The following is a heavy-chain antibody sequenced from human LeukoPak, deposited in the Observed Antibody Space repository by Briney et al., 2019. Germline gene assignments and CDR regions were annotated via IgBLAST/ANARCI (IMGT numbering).Heavy chain of an antibody. J-gene: IGHJ6*03. CDR2: VYSSGTT. V-gene: IGHV4-4*07. D-gene: IGHD4-17*01. CDR3: ARVRDGHYYYMDV. Sequence: PSETLSLTCTVSGGSISSYYWNWIRQPAGRGLEWIGRVYSSGTTNYNSSLKSRLTMSVDTSENHFSLKLSSVTAADTAVYYCARVRDGHYYYMDVWGKGTTVTVSS. CDR1: GGSISSYY.